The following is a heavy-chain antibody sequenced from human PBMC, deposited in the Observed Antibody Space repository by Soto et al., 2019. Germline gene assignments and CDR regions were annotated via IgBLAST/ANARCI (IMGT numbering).Heavy chain of an antibody. V-gene: IGHV4-34*01. D-gene: IGHD3-9*01. CDR3: ARDAAVLYDILTGGNPTKWFDP. J-gene: IGHJ5*02. CDR2: INHSGST. CDR1: GGSFGGYY. Sequence: SETLSLTCTVYGGSFGGYYGSWIRQPPGKGLEWIGEINHSGSTNYNPSLKSRVTISVDTSKNQFSLKLSSVTAADTAVYYCARDAAVLYDILTGGNPTKWFDPWGQGTLVTVSS.